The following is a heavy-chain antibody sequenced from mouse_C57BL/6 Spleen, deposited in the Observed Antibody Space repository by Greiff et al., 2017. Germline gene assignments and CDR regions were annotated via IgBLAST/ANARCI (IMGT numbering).Heavy chain of an antibody. D-gene: IGHD1-1*01. CDR1: GFTFSSYG. CDR2: ISSGGSYT. CDR3: ARSTLAYWYFDV. V-gene: IGHV5-6*01. J-gene: IGHJ1*03. Sequence: EVQGVESGGDLVKPGGSLKLSCAASGFTFSSYGMSWVRQTPDKRLEWVATISSGGSYTYYPDSVKGRFTISRDNAKNTLYLQMSSLKSEDTAMYYCARSTLAYWYFDVWGTGTTVTVSS.